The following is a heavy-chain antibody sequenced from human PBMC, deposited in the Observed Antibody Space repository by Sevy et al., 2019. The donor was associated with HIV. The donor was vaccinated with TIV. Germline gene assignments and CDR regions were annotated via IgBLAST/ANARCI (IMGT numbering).Heavy chain of an antibody. CDR3: ARKGASGWNAYLDY. V-gene: IGHV3-20*04. CDR2: SNWNGAMT. Sequence: GGSLRLSCTASGFRFDDYGMSWVRQAPGKGPEWVSDSNWNGAMTAYRDSVKGRFTISRDNAKNSLYLQMNSLRAEDTAFYFCARKGASGWNAYLDYWGRGTLVTVSS. D-gene: IGHD6-19*01. CDR1: GFRFDDYG. J-gene: IGHJ4*02.